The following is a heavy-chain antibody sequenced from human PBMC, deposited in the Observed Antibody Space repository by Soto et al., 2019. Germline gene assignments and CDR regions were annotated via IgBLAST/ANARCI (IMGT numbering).Heavy chain of an antibody. D-gene: IGHD3-10*01. CDR2: ISYDGSNK. CDR1: GFTFRNYV. Sequence: PGGSLRLSCAASGFTFRNYVMHWVRQAPGKGLEWVALISYDGSNKYYADSVKGRFTISKDNSKNTLYLQMNSLRAEDTAVYYCAKEGGYYGSGSYSVGENYYGMAVWGQGTTVTVSS. V-gene: IGHV3-30-3*01. CDR3: AKEGGYYGSGSYSVGENYYGMAV. J-gene: IGHJ6*02.